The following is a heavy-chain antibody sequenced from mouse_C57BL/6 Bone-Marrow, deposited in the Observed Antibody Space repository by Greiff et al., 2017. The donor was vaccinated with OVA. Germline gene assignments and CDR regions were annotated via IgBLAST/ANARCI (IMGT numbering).Heavy chain of an antibody. J-gene: IGHJ1*03. Sequence: VKLVESGGGLVKPGGSLKLPCAASGFTFSSYAMSWVRQTPEKRLEWVATISDGGSYTYYPDNVKGRFTISRDNAKNNLYLQMSHLKSEDTAMYYCAIGGPTIVTTWYFDVWGTGTTVTVSS. V-gene: IGHV5-4*03. D-gene: IGHD2-5*01. CDR2: ISDGGSYT. CDR3: AIGGPTIVTTWYFDV. CDR1: GFTFSSYA.